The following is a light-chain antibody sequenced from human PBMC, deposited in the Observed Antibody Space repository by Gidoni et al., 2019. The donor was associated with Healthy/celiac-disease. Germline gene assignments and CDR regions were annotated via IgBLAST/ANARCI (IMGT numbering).Light chain of an antibody. CDR3: QQRSNWPLT. V-gene: IGKV3-11*01. CDR2: DAS. J-gene: IGKJ4*01. CDR1: QSVSSY. Sequence: EIVLTPSPATLSLSPGERATRSCRASQSVSSYLAWYQQKPGQAPRLLIYDASNRATGIPARFSGSGSGTDFTLTISSREPEEFAVYYCQQRSNWPLTFGGGTKVEIK.